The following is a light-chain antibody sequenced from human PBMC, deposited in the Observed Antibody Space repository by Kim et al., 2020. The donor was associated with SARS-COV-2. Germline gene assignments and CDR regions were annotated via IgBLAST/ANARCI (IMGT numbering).Light chain of an antibody. Sequence: LSPGESATLSCSARENINSYLAWYQQKPGQAPRLLIYDASNRATGAPARFSGSGSGTDFTLTISSLEPEDFAVYYCQQRSKWPRTFGGGTKVDIK. J-gene: IGKJ4*02. CDR2: DAS. CDR1: ENINSY. V-gene: IGKV3-11*01. CDR3: QQRSKWPRT.